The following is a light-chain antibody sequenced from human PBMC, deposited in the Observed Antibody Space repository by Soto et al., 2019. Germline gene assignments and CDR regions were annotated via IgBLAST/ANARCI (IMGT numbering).Light chain of an antibody. J-gene: IGLJ2*01. Sequence: QSALTQPPSASGSPGQSVTISCPGTSSDVGGYNYVSWYQQHPGKAPKLMIYDVSKRPSGVPDRFSGSKSGNTASLTVSGLQAEDEADYYCSSYAGSTVVFGGGTKVTVL. V-gene: IGLV2-8*01. CDR3: SSYAGSTVV. CDR2: DVS. CDR1: SSDVGGYNY.